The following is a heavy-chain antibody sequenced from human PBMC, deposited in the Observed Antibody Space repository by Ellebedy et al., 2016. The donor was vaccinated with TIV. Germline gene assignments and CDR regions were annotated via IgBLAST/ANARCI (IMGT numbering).Heavy chain of an antibody. Sequence: GGSLRLSXAASGFSFSRYAMTWVRQAPGKGLEWVSGITGSGVSTYYADSVKGRFTISRDNSRNTLYLQMNSQRAEDTAVYFCAKDALSGSYYYYYNGLDVWGRGTTVTVSS. D-gene: IGHD3-10*01. CDR1: GFSFSRYA. CDR2: ITGSGVST. J-gene: IGHJ6*02. V-gene: IGHV3-23*01. CDR3: AKDALSGSYYYYYNGLDV.